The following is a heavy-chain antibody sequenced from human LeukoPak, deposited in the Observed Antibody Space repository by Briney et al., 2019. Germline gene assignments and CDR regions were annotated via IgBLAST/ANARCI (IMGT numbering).Heavy chain of an antibody. V-gene: IGHV3-9*01. CDR1: GFTFDDYA. D-gene: IGHD3-10*01. J-gene: IGHJ4*02. CDR2: ISWNSGNI. Sequence: GGSLRLSCAASGFTFDDYAMHWVRQAPGKGLEWVSGISWNSGNIVYADSVKGRFTISRDNAKNSLYLQMNSLRAEDTALYYCARGPGSRGIFDYWGQGTLVTVSS. CDR3: ARGPGSRGIFDY.